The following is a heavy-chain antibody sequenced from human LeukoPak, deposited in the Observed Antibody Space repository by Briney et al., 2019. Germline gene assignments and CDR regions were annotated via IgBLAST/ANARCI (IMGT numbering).Heavy chain of an antibody. V-gene: IGHV4-31*03. CDR1: TGSISSGGYY. D-gene: IGHD1-26*01. CDR3: ARSGGIVGATAPHYFDY. J-gene: IGHJ4*02. CDR2: IYYSGST. Sequence: SETLSLTCTVSTGSISSGGYYWSWIRQLPGKGLEWIGYIYYSGSTYYNPSLKSRVTISVDTSKNQFSLKLDSVTAADTAVYYCARSGGIVGATAPHYFDYWGQGTLVTVSS.